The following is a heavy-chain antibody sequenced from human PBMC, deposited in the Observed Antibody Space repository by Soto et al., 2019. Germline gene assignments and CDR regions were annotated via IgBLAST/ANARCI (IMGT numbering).Heavy chain of an antibody. D-gene: IGHD3-22*01. V-gene: IGHV4-31*03. CDR3: ASGALLYYYDSSGYYRY. CDR1: GGSISSGGYY. Sequence: SETLSLTCTVSGGSISSGGYYWSWIRQHPGKGLEWIGYIYYSGSTYYNPSLKSRVTISVDTSKNQFSLKLSSVTAADTAVYYCASGALLYYYDSSGYYRYWGQGTLVTVSS. J-gene: IGHJ4*02. CDR2: IYYSGST.